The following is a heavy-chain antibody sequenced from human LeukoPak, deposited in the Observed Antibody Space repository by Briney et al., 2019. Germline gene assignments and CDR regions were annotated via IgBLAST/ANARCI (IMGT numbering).Heavy chain of an antibody. CDR3: AKALGAYRYGPGSG. V-gene: IGHV3-9*01. CDR2: ISWNSGSI. CDR1: GFTFDDYA. J-gene: IGHJ4*02. D-gene: IGHD5-18*01. Sequence: GGSLRLSCAASGFTFDDYAMHWVRQAPGKGLGWVSGISWNSGSIGDADPVKGRFTICRDNAKNSLYLQMNSLRTEDTALYYCAKALGAYRYGPGSGWGQGTLVTVPS.